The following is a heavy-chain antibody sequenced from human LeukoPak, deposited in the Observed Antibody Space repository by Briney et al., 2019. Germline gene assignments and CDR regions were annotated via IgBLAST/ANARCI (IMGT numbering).Heavy chain of an antibody. CDR3: TWMATIFTVDY. CDR2: IRNDRIT. CDR1: GFTFSSYS. V-gene: IGHV3-15*01. J-gene: IGHJ4*02. Sequence: GGSLRLSCAASGFTFSSYSMNWVRQAPGKGLEWVGRIRNDRITDYAAPVQGRFNISRDNSKNTFYLQMNSLRTEDTGMYFCTWMATIFTVDYWGQGTLVTVSS. D-gene: IGHD5-12*01.